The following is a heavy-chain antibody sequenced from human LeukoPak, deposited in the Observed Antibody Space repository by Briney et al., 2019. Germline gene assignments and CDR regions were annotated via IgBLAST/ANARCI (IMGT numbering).Heavy chain of an antibody. CDR3: ARQKDYSHYFDY. D-gene: IGHD4-11*01. Sequence: GESLKISCKGSGNSFTNYWIGWVRQMPGKGLEWMGIIYPGDSGTRYSPSFQGQVTISVDKPISTAYLQWRSLKASDTAMYYCARQKDYSHYFDYWGQGTLVTVSS. CDR1: GNSFTNYW. J-gene: IGHJ4*02. CDR2: IYPGDSGT. V-gene: IGHV5-51*01.